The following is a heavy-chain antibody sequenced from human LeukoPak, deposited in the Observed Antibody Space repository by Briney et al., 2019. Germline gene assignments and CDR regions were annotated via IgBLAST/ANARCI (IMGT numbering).Heavy chain of an antibody. Sequence: GGSLRLSCAASGFTFSSYSMNWVRQAPGRGLEWVSAVSGSGGTYYADSVKGRFTIFRDNSKNTLYLQMNSLRAEDTAVYYCVRSKGGQYYFDYWGQGTLATVSS. V-gene: IGHV3-23*01. CDR2: VSGSGGT. D-gene: IGHD2-15*01. CDR3: VRSKGGQYYFDY. J-gene: IGHJ4*02. CDR1: GFTFSSYS.